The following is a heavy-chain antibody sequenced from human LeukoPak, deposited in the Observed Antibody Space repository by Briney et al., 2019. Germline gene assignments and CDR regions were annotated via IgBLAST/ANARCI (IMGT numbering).Heavy chain of an antibody. CDR2: IRYDGSNK. Sequence: GGSLRLSYAASGFTFSSYGMHWVRQAPGKGLEWVAFIRYDGSNKYYADSVKGRFTISRDNSKNTLYLQMNSLRAEDTAVYYCAKDRKYDFWSGSDAFDIWGQGTMVTVSS. J-gene: IGHJ3*02. CDR1: GFTFSSYG. D-gene: IGHD3-3*01. CDR3: AKDRKYDFWSGSDAFDI. V-gene: IGHV3-30*02.